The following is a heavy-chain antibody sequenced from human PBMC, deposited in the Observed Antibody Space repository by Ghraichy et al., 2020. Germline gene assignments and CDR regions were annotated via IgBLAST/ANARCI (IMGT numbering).Heavy chain of an antibody. J-gene: IGHJ3*02. V-gene: IGHV4-31*03. CDR2: ISHSGST. D-gene: IGHD2/OR15-2a*01. CDR1: GGSLISGTHY. Sequence: SETLSLTCTVSGGSLISGTHYWSWIRQHPGKGLEWVGYISHSGSTHDNPSLMGRVTISVETSKNQFSLNLSSVTAADTAGYYCARTSFVRAFDIWGQGTLVTVSS. CDR3: ARTSFVRAFDI.